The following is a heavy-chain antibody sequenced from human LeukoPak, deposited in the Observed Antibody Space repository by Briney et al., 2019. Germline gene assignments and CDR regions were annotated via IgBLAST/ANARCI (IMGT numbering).Heavy chain of an antibody. D-gene: IGHD3-16*01. Sequence: KSSETLSLTCTVSGGSISSGSYYWGWIRQPPGKGLEWIGNIYYSGSTYYNPSLKSRVSISVDTSKNQFSLKLTSVTAADTAVYYCSKVGASNYYYYYMDVWGKGTTVTISS. CDR1: GGSISSGSYY. V-gene: IGHV4-39*07. CDR2: IYYSGST. CDR3: SKVGASNYYYYYMDV. J-gene: IGHJ6*03.